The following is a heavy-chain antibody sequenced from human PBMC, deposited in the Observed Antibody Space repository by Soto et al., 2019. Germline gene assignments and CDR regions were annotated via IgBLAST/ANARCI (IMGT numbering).Heavy chain of an antibody. D-gene: IGHD6-19*01. CDR1: GFTFSSYA. Sequence: GGSLRLSCAASGFTFSSYAMNWVRQAPGKGPEWVSVISGSGGSAYYADSVKGRFTISRDNSKNTLYLQMNNLRAEDTAVYYCAKPVRVSSTWLIDGFDIWGQGTMVTVSS. CDR2: ISGSGGSA. V-gene: IGHV3-23*01. J-gene: IGHJ3*02. CDR3: AKPVRVSSTWLIDGFDI.